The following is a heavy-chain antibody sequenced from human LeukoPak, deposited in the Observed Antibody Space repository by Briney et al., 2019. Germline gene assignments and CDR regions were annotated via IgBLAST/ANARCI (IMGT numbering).Heavy chain of an antibody. CDR3: ARGDSSFSFDY. CDR1: GGSISSSSYY. CDR2: IYYSGST. V-gene: IGHV4-39*07. Sequence: PSETLSLTCTVSGGSISSSSYYWGWIRQPPGKGLEWIGSIYYSGSTYYNPSLKSRVTISVDTSKNQFSLKLSSVTAADTAVYYCARGDSSFSFDYWGQGTLVTVSS. D-gene: IGHD3-22*01. J-gene: IGHJ4*02.